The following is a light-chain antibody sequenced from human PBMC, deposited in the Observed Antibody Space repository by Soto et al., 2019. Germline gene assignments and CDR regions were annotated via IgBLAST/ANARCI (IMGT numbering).Light chain of an antibody. Sequence: QSVLTQPPSVSGAPGQRVTISCTGSSSHIGAGYDVHWYQQLPGTAPKLLIYGNSNRPSGVPDRFSGSKSGTSASLAITGLRAEDEADYYCQSYDSSRSGWVFGGGTKLTVL. CDR2: GNS. CDR1: SSHIGAGYD. J-gene: IGLJ3*02. V-gene: IGLV1-40*01. CDR3: QSYDSSRSGWV.